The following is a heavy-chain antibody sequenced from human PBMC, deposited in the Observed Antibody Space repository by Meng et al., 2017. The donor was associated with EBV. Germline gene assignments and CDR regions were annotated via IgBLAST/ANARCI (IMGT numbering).Heavy chain of an antibody. CDR1: GYTFTSHW. CDR2: INPSDGYT. Sequence: VQLVQAGAEVKKPGASVKVSCKASGYTFTSHWMHWVRQAPGQGLEWMGIINPSDGYTMYEQKFQGRVTVTADRPTATAYMVLRNLRSDDTAVYYCARGTPGRSYSDYWGPGTLVTVSS. V-gene: IGHV1-46*01. CDR3: ARGTPGRSYSDY. J-gene: IGHJ4*02. D-gene: IGHD3-10*01.